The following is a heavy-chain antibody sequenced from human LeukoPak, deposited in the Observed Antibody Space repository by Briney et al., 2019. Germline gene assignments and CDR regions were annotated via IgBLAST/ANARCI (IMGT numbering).Heavy chain of an antibody. D-gene: IGHD2-8*01. V-gene: IGHV3-23*01. CDR3: ARPPRDSKYAIFDY. J-gene: IGHJ4*02. CDR1: GFTFSSYA. CDR2: ISGSGGST. Sequence: GGSLRLSCAASGFTFSSYAMSWVRQAPGKGLEWVSAISGSGGSTYYADSVKGRFTISRDNSKNTLYLQMNSLRAEDTAVYYCARPPRDSKYAIFDYWGQGTLVTVSS.